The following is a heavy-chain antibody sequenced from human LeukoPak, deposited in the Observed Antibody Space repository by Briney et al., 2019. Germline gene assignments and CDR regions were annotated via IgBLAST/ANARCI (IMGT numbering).Heavy chain of an antibody. Sequence: ASVKVSCKTSGYSFTSYNLHWVRQAPGQRLEWMGIIKPGGGNTNYAQKFQGRVTMTRDTSTSTVYMELRSLKSEDTAVYYCARVRDGYNDAYDIWGQGTMVTVSS. J-gene: IGHJ3*02. V-gene: IGHV1-46*01. D-gene: IGHD5-24*01. CDR2: IKPGGGNT. CDR1: GYSFTSYN. CDR3: ARVRDGYNDAYDI.